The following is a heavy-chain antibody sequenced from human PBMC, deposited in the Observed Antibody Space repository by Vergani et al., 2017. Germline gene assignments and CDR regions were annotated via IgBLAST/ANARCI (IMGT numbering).Heavy chain of an antibody. J-gene: IGHJ4*02. V-gene: IGHV3-48*03. Sequence: EVQLVESGGGLVQPGGSLRPSCAASGFTSGSYEMNWVRPAPGKGLEWVSYISSSGSTIYYADSVKGRFTISRDNAKNSLYLQMNSLRAEDTAVYYCASTPKLNTIFGVVVDYWGQGTLVTVSS. CDR3: ASTPKLNTIFGVVVDY. D-gene: IGHD3-3*01. CDR1: GFTSGSYE. CDR2: ISSSGSTI.